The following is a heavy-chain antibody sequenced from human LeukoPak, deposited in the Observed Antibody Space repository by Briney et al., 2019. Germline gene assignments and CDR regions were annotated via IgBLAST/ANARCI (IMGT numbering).Heavy chain of an antibody. V-gene: IGHV3-66*01. J-gene: IGHJ4*02. D-gene: IGHD1-1*01. CDR3: ARVPTGGYYFDY. Sequence: PGGSLRLSCAASGFTVSSNYMSWVRQAPGKGLEWVSVIYSGGSTYYADSVKGRFTISRDNSKNTLYLQINSLRAEDAAVYYCARVPTGGYYFDYWGQGTLVTVSP. CDR1: GFTVSSNY. CDR2: IYSGGST.